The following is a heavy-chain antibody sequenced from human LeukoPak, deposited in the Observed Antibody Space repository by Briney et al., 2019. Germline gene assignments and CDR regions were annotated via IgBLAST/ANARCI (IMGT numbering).Heavy chain of an antibody. CDR3: ARDLTTVTN. CDR1: GFTFSSYS. CDR2: ISSSSSTI. D-gene: IGHD4-11*01. J-gene: IGHJ4*02. Sequence: GGSLRLSCAASGFTFSSYSMNWVRQAPGKGLEWVSYISSSSSTIYYADSVKGRFTIFRDNAKNSLYLQMNSLRAEDTAVYYCARDLTTVTNWGQGTLVTVSS. V-gene: IGHV3-48*01.